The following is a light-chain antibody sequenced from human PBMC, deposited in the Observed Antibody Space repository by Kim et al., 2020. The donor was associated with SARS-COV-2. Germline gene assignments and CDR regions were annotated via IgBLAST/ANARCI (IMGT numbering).Light chain of an antibody. CDR3: CSYAGTYTWV. J-gene: IGLJ3*02. Sequence: GQSVTISGTGAGSDVGGYDYVSWYQQNPGKAPKLMIYDVSKRPSGVPDRFSGSKSGNTASLTISGLQAEDEADYYCCSYAGTYTWVFGGGTQLTVL. CDR2: DVS. CDR1: GSDVGGYDY. V-gene: IGLV2-11*01.